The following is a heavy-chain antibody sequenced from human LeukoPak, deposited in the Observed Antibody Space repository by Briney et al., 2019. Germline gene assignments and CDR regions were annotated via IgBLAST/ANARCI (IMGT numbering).Heavy chain of an antibody. CDR2: IIPIFGTA. Sequence: SVKVSCKASGGTFSSYAISWVRQAPGQGLEWMGGIIPIFGTANYAQKFQGRVTITADESTSTAYMELSSLRSEDTAVYYCARVAQQLDQLYDAFDIWGQGTMVTVSS. CDR3: ARVAQQLDQLYDAFDI. J-gene: IGHJ3*02. V-gene: IGHV1-69*13. D-gene: IGHD6-13*01. CDR1: GGTFSSYA.